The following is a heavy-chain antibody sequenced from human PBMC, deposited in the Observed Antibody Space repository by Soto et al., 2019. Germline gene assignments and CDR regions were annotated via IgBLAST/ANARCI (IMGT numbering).Heavy chain of an antibody. CDR3: ARDLDPSGSYYTDY. Sequence: ASVKVSCKASGYNFMPYGVNWVRQAPGQGLEWMGWISPWKGNTNYAQSFQGRVTMTTDTSTSTAYMELRSLTSDDTAVYYCARDLDPSGSYYTDYWGPGTLVTVSS. D-gene: IGHD3-10*01. V-gene: IGHV1-18*04. J-gene: IGHJ4*02. CDR1: GYNFMPYG. CDR2: ISPWKGNT.